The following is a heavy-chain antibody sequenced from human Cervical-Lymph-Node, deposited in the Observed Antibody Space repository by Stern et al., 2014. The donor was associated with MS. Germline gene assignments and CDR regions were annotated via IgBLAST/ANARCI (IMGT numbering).Heavy chain of an antibody. Sequence: VQLQESGPGQVKPSQTLSLTCTVSGGSFSGSGYYWSWIRQDPGQGLEWIGYISYRGSTYYNPSLKSRVILSVDTSKNRFSLKLTSVTAADTAVYYCARDKYYDDSGYDAFDIWGQGTVVTVSS. D-gene: IGHD3-22*01. J-gene: IGHJ3*02. CDR1: GGSFSGSGYY. V-gene: IGHV4-31*03. CDR2: ISYRGST. CDR3: ARDKYYDDSGYDAFDI.